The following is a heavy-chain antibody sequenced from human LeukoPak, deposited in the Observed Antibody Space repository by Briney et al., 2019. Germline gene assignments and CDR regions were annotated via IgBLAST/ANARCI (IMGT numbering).Heavy chain of an antibody. CDR2: IRGGGDTK. Sequence: GGSLRLSCTAYGFTFSNYAMTWVRQAPGKGLEWVASIRGGGDTKYYADSVKGRFTISRDNSKNTLFLQMNSLRGEDTAVYYCSGDPNGDYVGAFDMWGPGTMVTVSS. D-gene: IGHD4-17*01. V-gene: IGHV3-23*01. CDR3: SGDPNGDYVGAFDM. CDR1: GFTFSNYA. J-gene: IGHJ3*02.